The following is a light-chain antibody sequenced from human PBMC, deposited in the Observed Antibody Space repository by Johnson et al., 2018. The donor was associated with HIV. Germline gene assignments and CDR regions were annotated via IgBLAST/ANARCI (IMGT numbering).Light chain of an antibody. Sequence: QSVLTQPPSVSAAPGQKVTISCSGSSSNIGNNYVSWYQQLPGTAPKLLIYENNKRPSGIPDRFSGSKSGTSATLGITGLQTGDEADYYCGPWDSSLSAGVFGAGTNVTVL. CDR1: SSNIGNNY. J-gene: IGLJ1*01. CDR3: GPWDSSLSAGV. CDR2: ENN. V-gene: IGLV1-51*02.